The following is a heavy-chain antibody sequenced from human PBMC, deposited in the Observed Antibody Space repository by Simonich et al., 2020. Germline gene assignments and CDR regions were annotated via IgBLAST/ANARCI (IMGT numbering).Heavy chain of an antibody. CDR1: GFTFSSYW. CDR3: ACLGTGDAFDI. D-gene: IGHD3-9*01. CDR2: IKQDGSEK. J-gene: IGHJ3*02. V-gene: IGHV3-7*01. Sequence: EVQLVESGGGLVQPGGSLRLSCAASGFTFSSYWMSWVRQARGKGLEWGANIKQDGSEKYYVDSVKGRFTISRDNAKNSLYLQMNSLRAEDTAVYYCACLGTGDAFDIWGQGTMVTVSS.